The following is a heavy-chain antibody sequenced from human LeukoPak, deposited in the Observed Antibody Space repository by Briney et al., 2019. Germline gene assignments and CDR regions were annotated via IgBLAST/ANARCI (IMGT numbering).Heavy chain of an antibody. CDR1: GYTFSSYG. CDR3: ARGEHYDGNGYYPGDY. V-gene: IGHV1-18*01. Sequence: ASVKVACKASGYTFSSYGISWVQQAPGQGLEWMGWISPYNGNTNYAQKVQGRVTMTTDTSTSTAYMELRSLRSDDTAVYYCARGEHYDGNGYYPGDYWGQGTLVTVSS. D-gene: IGHD3-22*01. J-gene: IGHJ4*02. CDR2: ISPYNGNT.